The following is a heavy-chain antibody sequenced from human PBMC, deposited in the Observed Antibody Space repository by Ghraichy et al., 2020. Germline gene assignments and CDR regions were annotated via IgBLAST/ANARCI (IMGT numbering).Heavy chain of an antibody. V-gene: IGHV3-7*02. D-gene: IGHD4-23*01. J-gene: IGHJ4*02. CDR2: IKQDGSDK. CDR1: GFTLSNYW. Sequence: GESLNISCAASGFTLSNYWMSWIRQAPGKGPEWVANIKQDGSDKYYVDSVKGRFTISRDNAKNSLYLQMDSLRAEDTAVYYCARGGGNFDYWGQGTLVTVSS. CDR3: ARGGGNFDY.